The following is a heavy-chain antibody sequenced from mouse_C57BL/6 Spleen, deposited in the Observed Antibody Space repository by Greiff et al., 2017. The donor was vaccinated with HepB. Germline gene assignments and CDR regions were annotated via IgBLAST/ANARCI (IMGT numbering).Heavy chain of an antibody. CDR2: IYPGDGDT. Sequence: QVQLQQSGPELVKPGASVKISCKASGYAFSSSWMNWVKQRPGKGLEWIGRIYPGDGDTNYNGKFKGKATLTADKSSSTAYMHLSSLTSEDSAVYFCARSGANWDVHDYWGQGTTLTVSS. J-gene: IGHJ2*01. D-gene: IGHD4-1*01. V-gene: IGHV1-82*01. CDR1: GYAFSSSW. CDR3: ARSGANWDVHDY.